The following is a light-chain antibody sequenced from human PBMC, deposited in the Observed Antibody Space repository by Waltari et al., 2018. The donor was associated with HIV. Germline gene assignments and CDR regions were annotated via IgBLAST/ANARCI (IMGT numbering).Light chain of an antibody. CDR1: SSTIGAGYD. CDR2: GNS. CDR3: QSYDSNLSGL. J-gene: IGLJ2*01. Sequence: QSELTQPPSVSAAPGQRVTISCTGSSSTIGAGYDVQWYQQVPGRAPKVVIYGNSNRPSGVPDRFSGSKSGSSASLVITGLQSEDEADYYCQSYDSNLSGLFGGGTKVTVL. V-gene: IGLV1-40*01.